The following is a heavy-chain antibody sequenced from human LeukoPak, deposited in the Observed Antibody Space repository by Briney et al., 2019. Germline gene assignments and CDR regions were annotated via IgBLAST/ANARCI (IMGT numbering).Heavy chain of an antibody. V-gene: IGHV4-4*07. CDR1: GGSISGYY. J-gene: IGHJ5*02. D-gene: IGHD6-13*01. Sequence: SETLSLTCTVSGGSISGYYWTWIRQPAGKGLEWIGRIYSSGSTYYNPSLKSRVTMSEDTSKNQFSLKLSSVTAADTAVYFCARDSPGFSSYYYERLDWFDPWGQGTLVIVSS. CDR3: ARDSPGFSSYYYERLDWFDP. CDR2: IYSSGST.